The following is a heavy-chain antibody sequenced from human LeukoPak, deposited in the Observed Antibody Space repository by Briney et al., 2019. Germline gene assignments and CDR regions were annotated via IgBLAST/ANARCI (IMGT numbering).Heavy chain of an antibody. CDR3: ARDGYSSGWYPYYYYYGMDV. CDR1: GFTFSSYA. Sequence: PGRSLRLSCAASGFTFSSYAMHWVRQAPGKGLEWVAVISYDGSNKYYADSVKGRFTISRDNSKNTLYLQMNSLRAEGTAVYYCARDGYSSGWYPYYYYYGMDVWGQGTTVTVSS. D-gene: IGHD6-19*01. J-gene: IGHJ6*02. CDR2: ISYDGSNK. V-gene: IGHV3-30*04.